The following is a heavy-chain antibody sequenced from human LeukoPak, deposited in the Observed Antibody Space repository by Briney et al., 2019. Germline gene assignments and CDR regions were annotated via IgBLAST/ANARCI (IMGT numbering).Heavy chain of an antibody. J-gene: IGHJ4*02. V-gene: IGHV3-23*01. Sequence: GGSLRLSCAASGFTFSSYAMSWVRQAPGKGLEWVSAISGSGGSTYYADSVKGRFTISRDNSKTTLYLQMNSLRAEDTAVYYCAKDGSPYDFWSGYYDPFDYWGQGTLVTVSS. CDR3: AKDGSPYDFWSGYYDPFDY. D-gene: IGHD3-3*01. CDR1: GFTFSSYA. CDR2: ISGSGGST.